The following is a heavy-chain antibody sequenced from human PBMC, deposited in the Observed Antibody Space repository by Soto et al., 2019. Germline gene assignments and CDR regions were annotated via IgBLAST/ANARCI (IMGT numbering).Heavy chain of an antibody. J-gene: IGHJ5*02. Sequence: QVQLVQSGAEVKKPGASVKVSCKASGYTFISYDINWVRQATGQGLEWMGWMNSNRGTTGNGQKFQGRVAMTRDTSTTTAYMELSDLRSEDTAVYYCARGGAAAGTDWFDAWGQGTPVTVSS. CDR1: GYTFISYD. V-gene: IGHV1-8*01. CDR3: ARGGAAAGTDWFDA. D-gene: IGHD6-13*01. CDR2: MNSNRGTT.